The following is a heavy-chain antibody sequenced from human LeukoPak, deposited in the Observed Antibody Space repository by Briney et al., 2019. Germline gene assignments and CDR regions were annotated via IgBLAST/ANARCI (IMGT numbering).Heavy chain of an antibody. V-gene: IGHV4-59*01. Sequence: SETLSLTCTVSGGSSSSYYWSLIRQPPGKGLEWIGYIYYSGSTNYNPSLKSRVTISVDTSKNQFSLKLSSVTAADTAVYYCAISAYDSSGYHAGFDYWGQGTLVTVSS. D-gene: IGHD3-22*01. CDR3: AISAYDSSGYHAGFDY. CDR2: IYYSGST. J-gene: IGHJ4*02. CDR1: GGSSSSYY.